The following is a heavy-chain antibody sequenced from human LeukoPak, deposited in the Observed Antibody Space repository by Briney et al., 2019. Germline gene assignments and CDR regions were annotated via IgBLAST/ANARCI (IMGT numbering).Heavy chain of an antibody. V-gene: IGHV4-4*02. CDR2: IYHSGST. CDR1: GGSISSSNW. J-gene: IGHJ5*02. D-gene: IGHD6-19*01. CDR3: ASWGKQWLVLGDWFDP. Sequence: PSGTLSLTCAVSGGSISSSNWWSWLRQLPGKGLEWIGEIYHSGSTNYNPSLKSRVTISVDKSKNQFSLKLSSVTAADTAVYYCASWGKQWLVLGDWFDPWGQGTLVTVPS.